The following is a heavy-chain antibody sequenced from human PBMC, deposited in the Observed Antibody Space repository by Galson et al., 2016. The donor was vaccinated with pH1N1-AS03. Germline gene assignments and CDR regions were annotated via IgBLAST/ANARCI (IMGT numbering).Heavy chain of an antibody. CDR1: GYIFTGFY. CDR3: ARDPRGPCTSTTCATAYYFGMDV. D-gene: IGHD2/OR15-2a*01. CDR2: IDPNSGVT. V-gene: IGHV1-2*04. J-gene: IGHJ6*02. Sequence: SVKVSCKASGYIFTGFYVHWVRQAPGQGLEWMGWIDPNSGVTNYAQKFQAWVTMTRDTSSTTAYVEVSGLKSDDTAVYYCARDPRGPCTSTTCATAYYFGMDVWGQGTTVIVSS.